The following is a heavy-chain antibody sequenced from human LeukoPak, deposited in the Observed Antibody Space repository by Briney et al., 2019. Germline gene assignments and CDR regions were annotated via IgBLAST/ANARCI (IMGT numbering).Heavy chain of an antibody. Sequence: PSETLSLTCTVSGGSISSGGYYWSWIRQHPGKGLECIGYIHYSGSTSYNPSLKSRVTISVDTSKNQFSLKLSSVTAADTAVYYCARQAFCSGTSCFPFDYWGQGTLVTVSS. CDR2: IHYSGST. CDR3: ARQAFCSGTSCFPFDY. CDR1: GGSISSGGYY. J-gene: IGHJ4*02. D-gene: IGHD2-2*01. V-gene: IGHV4-61*08.